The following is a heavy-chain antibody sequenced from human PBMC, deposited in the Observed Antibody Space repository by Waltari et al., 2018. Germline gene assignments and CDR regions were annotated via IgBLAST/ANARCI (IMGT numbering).Heavy chain of an antibody. CDR3: AKDVEGELYYFDN. Sequence: VQLVESGGGVVQPGRSLRLSCAASGFSFSRFAMHGVRRSPGKGLDWGAVVGFDGRNKFYAESVKGRFTISRDNSKNTLYLQMESLRAEDTAIYYCAKDVEGELYYFDNWGQGTLVTVSS. D-gene: IGHD3-16*01. CDR2: VGFDGRNK. CDR1: GFSFSRFA. J-gene: IGHJ4*02. V-gene: IGHV3-30*18.